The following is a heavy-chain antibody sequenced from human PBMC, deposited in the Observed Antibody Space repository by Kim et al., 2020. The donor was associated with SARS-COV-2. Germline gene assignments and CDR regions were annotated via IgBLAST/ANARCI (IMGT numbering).Heavy chain of an antibody. D-gene: IGHD3-22*01. CDR2: IYYSGST. CDR3: ARQQIGSVVVVIPYFDY. CDR1: GGSISSSSYY. V-gene: IGHV4-39*01. J-gene: IGHJ4*02. Sequence: SETLSLTCTVSGGSISSSSYYWGWIRQPPGKGLEWIGSIYYSGSTYYNPSLKSRVTISVDTSKNQFSLKLSSVTAADTAVYYCARQQIGSVVVVIPYFDYWGQGTLVTVSS.